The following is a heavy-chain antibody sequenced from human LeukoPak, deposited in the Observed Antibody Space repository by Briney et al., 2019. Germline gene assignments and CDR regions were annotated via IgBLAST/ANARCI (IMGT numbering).Heavy chain of an antibody. CDR3: ARDRSGYANDAFDF. CDR2: LSYGGTNK. J-gene: IGHJ3*01. Sequence: GGSLRLSCAASGFTFSDYAMHWVRQAPGKGLEWVAVLSYGGTNKYYADSVKGRFTISRDNSKNTMFLQMNSLRAEDTAVYHCARDRSGYANDAFDFWGQGTMVTASS. V-gene: IGHV3-30-3*01. CDR1: GFTFSDYA. D-gene: IGHD3-3*01.